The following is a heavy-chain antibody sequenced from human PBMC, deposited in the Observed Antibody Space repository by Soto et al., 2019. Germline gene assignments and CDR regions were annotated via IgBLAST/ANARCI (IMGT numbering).Heavy chain of an antibody. CDR1: GGSFSGYY. V-gene: IGHV4-34*01. CDR3: ARGDYDYVWGSYRYTDYFDY. Sequence: SETLSLTCAVYGGSFSGYYWSWIRQPPGKGLEWIGEINHSGSTNYNPSLKSRVTISVDTSKNQFSLKLSSVTAADTAVYYCARGDYDYVWGSYRYTDYFDYWGQGTLVTV. D-gene: IGHD3-16*02. J-gene: IGHJ4*02. CDR2: INHSGST.